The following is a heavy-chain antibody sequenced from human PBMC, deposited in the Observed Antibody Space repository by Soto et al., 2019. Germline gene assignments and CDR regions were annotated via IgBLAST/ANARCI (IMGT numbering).Heavy chain of an antibody. J-gene: IGHJ3*02. Sequence: PSETLSLTCTVSGGSISSGDYYWSWIRQPPGKGLEWIGYIYYSGSTYYNPSLKSRVTISVDTSKNQFSLKLSSVTAADTAVYYCARDRDYYDSSGYLDAFDIWGQGTMVTVSS. CDR3: ARDRDYYDSSGYLDAFDI. CDR1: GGSISSGDYY. V-gene: IGHV4-30-4*01. CDR2: IYYSGST. D-gene: IGHD3-22*01.